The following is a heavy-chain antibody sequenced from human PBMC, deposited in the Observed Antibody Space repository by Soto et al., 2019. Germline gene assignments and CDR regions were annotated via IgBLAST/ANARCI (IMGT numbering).Heavy chain of an antibody. Sequence: QVQLQESGPGLVKPSETLSLTCTVSGGSISSYFWSWIRQPPGKGLGWIGYIYYTGSTNYNPSLGSRVTISVDTAKNQVSLHLSSVTAADTAVYYCANFNWYLDLWGRGTLVTVSS. CDR1: GGSISSYF. V-gene: IGHV4-59*01. CDR3: ANFNWYLDL. J-gene: IGHJ2*01. CDR2: IYYTGST.